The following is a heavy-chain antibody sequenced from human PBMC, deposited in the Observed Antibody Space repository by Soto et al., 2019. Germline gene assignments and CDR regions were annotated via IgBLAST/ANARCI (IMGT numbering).Heavy chain of an antibody. CDR3: ARGYYDRSGYFFEY. J-gene: IGHJ4*02. CDR1: GFIFSDYS. D-gene: IGHD3-22*01. Sequence: LRLSCAASGFIFSDYSMNWVRQAPGRGLEWVSSISSTSSYIYYADSLKGRFTISRDNAKNSLYLQMNSLRVEDAAVYYCARGYYDRSGYFFEYWGQGTLVTVSS. V-gene: IGHV3-21*01. CDR2: ISSTSSYI.